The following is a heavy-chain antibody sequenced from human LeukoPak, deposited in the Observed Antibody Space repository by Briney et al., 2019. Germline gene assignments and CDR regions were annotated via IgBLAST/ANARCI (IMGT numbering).Heavy chain of an antibody. J-gene: IGHJ1*01. V-gene: IGHV3-66*01. CDR2: IYSGGST. Sequence: TGGSLRLSCAASGFTVSSNYMSWVRQAPGKGLEWVSVIYSGGSTYCADSVKGRFTISRDNSKNTLYLQMNSLRAEDTAVYYCAMSSGGHFQHWGQGTLVTVSS. CDR1: GFTVSSNY. D-gene: IGHD3-22*01. CDR3: AMSSGGHFQH.